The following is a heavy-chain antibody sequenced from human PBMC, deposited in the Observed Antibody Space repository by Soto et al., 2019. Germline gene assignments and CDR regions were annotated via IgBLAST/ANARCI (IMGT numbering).Heavy chain of an antibody. V-gene: IGHV1-3*01. CDR3: ARAPESIADY. J-gene: IGHJ4*02. CDR1: GYIFTSYA. Sequence: QVQLVQSGAEVKKPGASVRVSCKASGYIFTSYAIHWVRQAPGQRLEWMGWINAGNGNTKCSQKFKGRVTVTRDTSASTAYMELSSLRSEDTAVYYCARAPESIADYWGQGTLVTVSS. D-gene: IGHD6-6*01. CDR2: INAGNGNT.